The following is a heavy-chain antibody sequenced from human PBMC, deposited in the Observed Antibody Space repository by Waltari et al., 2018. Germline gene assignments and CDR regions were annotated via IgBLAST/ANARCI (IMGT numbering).Heavy chain of an antibody. CDR3: TTDMPNSRFDP. Sequence: EMKMVESGGGLVQPGGSLRLSCATSEFTFSDYWMHWVRQAPGKGLVWVAHINNDGNKPTYADSVKGRFTISRDNAKNTLYLQMNSLTAEDTAVYYCTTDMPNSRFDPWGQGSLVTVSS. CDR2: INNDGNKP. CDR1: EFTFSDYW. J-gene: IGHJ5*02. D-gene: IGHD2-2*01. V-gene: IGHV3-74*01.